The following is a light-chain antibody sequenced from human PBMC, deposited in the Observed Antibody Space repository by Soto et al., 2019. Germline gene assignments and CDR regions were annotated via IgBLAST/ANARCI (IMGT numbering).Light chain of an antibody. V-gene: IGKV3-20*01. J-gene: IGKJ4*01. CDR3: QQYGTSPLT. Sequence: DIVLTQSPGTLPLSPGERATLSCRACQTVTSTDLAWYQQKPGQPPRLLIYGASSRATGIPDRFSGSGSGTDFTLTISRLEPEDFAVYYCQQYGTSPLTFGGGTKVEIK. CDR2: GAS. CDR1: QTVTSTD.